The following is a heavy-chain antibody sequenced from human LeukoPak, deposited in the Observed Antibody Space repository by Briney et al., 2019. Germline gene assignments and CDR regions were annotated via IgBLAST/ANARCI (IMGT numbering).Heavy chain of an antibody. J-gene: IGHJ5*02. Sequence: ASVKVSCKVSGYTLTELSMHWVRQAPGKGLEWMGGFDPEDGETIYAQKFQGRVTMTEDTSTDTAYMELRSLRSDDTAVYYCARITIFGVAPGRPNWFDPWGQGTLVTVSS. V-gene: IGHV1-24*01. D-gene: IGHD3-3*01. CDR2: FDPEDGET. CDR1: GYTLTELS. CDR3: ARITIFGVAPGRPNWFDP.